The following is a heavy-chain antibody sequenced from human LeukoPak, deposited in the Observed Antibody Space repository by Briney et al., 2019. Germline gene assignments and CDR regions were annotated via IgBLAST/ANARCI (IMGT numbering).Heavy chain of an antibody. D-gene: IGHD1-26*01. V-gene: IGHV6-1*01. CDR3: AGSVGATDASDI. J-gene: IGHJ3*02. CDR2: TYYKSKWYN. CDR1: GDSVSSNSAA. Sequence: SQTLSLTCAISGDSVSSNSAAWHWIRQSPSRGLEWLGRTYYKSKWYNDYAVSVKSRITINPDTSKNQSSLQLNSVTPEDTAVYYCAGSVGATDASDIWGQGTMVTVSS.